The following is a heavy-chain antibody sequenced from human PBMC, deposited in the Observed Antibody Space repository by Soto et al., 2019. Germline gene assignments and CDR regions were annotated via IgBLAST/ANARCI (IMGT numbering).Heavy chain of an antibody. J-gene: IGHJ4*02. CDR1: GGSISSGAYS. Sequence: QLQLQESGSGLVKPSQTLSLTCAVSGGSISSGAYSWSWIRQPPGKGLEWIGYIYQSGSTYYNPSLKSRVTISVDRSKNQFSLKLSSVTAADTAVYYCARWGNYYIDYWGQGTLVTVSS. V-gene: IGHV4-30-2*01. CDR3: ARWGNYYIDY. CDR2: IYQSGST. D-gene: IGHD3-10*01.